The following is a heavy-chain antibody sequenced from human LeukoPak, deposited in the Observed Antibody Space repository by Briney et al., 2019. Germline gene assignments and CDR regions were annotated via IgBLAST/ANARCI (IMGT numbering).Heavy chain of an antibody. Sequence: GGSLRLSCAASGFPVSSNYMSWVRQAPGKGLEWVSVIYSAGDTYYADSVKGRFTISRDTSRNTVYLRMNSLRAEDTAVYYCATRSEYSYYWGPGTLVTVSS. CDR2: IYSAGDT. CDR1: GFPVSSNY. J-gene: IGHJ1*01. CDR3: ATRSEYSYY. V-gene: IGHV3-53*01.